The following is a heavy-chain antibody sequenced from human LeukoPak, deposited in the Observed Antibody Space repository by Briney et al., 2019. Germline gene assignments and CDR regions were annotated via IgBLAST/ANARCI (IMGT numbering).Heavy chain of an antibody. D-gene: IGHD3-3*01. J-gene: IGHJ4*02. CDR3: ARGDFWSGAPTD. CDR1: GGSISSGSYY. Sequence: SQTLSLTCTVSGGSISSGSYYWSWIRQPAGKGLEWIGRIYTSGSTNYNPSLKSRVTISVDTSKNQFSLRVNSMTAADTAVYYCARGDFWSGAPTDWGQGTLVTVSS. V-gene: IGHV4-61*02. CDR2: IYTSGST.